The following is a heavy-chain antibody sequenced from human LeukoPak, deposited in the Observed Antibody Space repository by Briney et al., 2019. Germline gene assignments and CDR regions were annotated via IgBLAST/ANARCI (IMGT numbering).Heavy chain of an antibody. V-gene: IGHV3-20*04. CDR1: GFTFDDFG. J-gene: IGHJ4*02. D-gene: IGHD6-13*01. CDR3: ARPYSSSWYFDY. CDR2: INWNGAST. Sequence: GSLRLSCAASGFTFDDFGMSWVRQAPGKGLEWVSGINWNGASTGYADSVKGRFTISRDNSKNTLYLQMNSLRAEDTAVYYCARPYSSSWYFDYWGQGTLVTVSS.